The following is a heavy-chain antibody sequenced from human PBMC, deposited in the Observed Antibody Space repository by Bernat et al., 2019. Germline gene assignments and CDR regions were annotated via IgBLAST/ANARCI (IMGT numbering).Heavy chain of an antibody. CDR2: IRYDGSNK. Sequence: QVQLVESGAGVVQPGGSLRLSCAASGFTFSSYGMHWVRQAPGKGLERVAVIRYDGSNKYYADSVKGRFTISRDQSKHTLYLQMNSLRAEDTAVYYCTKDGGRAARSCYYYYGMDFWGQGTTVTVSS. CDR3: TKDGGRAARSCYYYYGMDF. D-gene: IGHD6-6*01. V-gene: IGHV3-30*02. CDR1: GFTFSSYG. J-gene: IGHJ6*02.